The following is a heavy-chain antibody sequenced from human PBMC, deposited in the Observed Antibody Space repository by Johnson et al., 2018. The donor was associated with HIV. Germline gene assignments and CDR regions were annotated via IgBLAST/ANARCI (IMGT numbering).Heavy chain of an antibody. CDR2: ISYDGSNK. CDR3: ARYSSSSSFDI. D-gene: IGHD6-6*01. V-gene: IGHV3-30-3*01. Sequence: QVQLVESGGGLVQPGGSLRLSCAASGFTFSNYAMSWVRQAPGKGLEWVAVISYDGSNKYYADSVKGRFTISRDNSKNTLYLQMNSLRAEDTAVYYCARYSSSSSFDIWGQGTMVTVSS. CDR1: GFTFSNYA. J-gene: IGHJ3*02.